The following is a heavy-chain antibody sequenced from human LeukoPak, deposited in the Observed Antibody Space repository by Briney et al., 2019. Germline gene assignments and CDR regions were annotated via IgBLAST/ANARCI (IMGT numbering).Heavy chain of an antibody. V-gene: IGHV3-9*01. CDR2: ISWSSGSI. D-gene: IGHD6-13*01. CDR1: GFTFDDYA. CDR3: AKDLKSIAAAGPRGYFDY. J-gene: IGHJ4*02. Sequence: PAGTLSLYCAASGFTFDDYARHWLRHAPGKGLEWICGISWSSGSIGYADSVKGRFTISRDNATNSLYLQMNSLRAEHTALYYCAKDLKSIAAAGPRGYFDYWGQGTRVTVSS.